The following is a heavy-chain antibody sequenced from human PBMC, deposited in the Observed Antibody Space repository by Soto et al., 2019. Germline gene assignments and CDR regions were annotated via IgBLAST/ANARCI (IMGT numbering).Heavy chain of an antibody. Sequence: GGSLRLSCAASGFTFSGSAMHWVRQASGKGLEWVGRIRSKANSYATAYAASVKGRFTISGDDSKNMAYLQMNSLKTEDTAVYYCTRAAGGERGGYSSSSGKIDYWGQGTLVTVSS. J-gene: IGHJ4*02. V-gene: IGHV3-73*01. CDR1: GFTFSGSA. D-gene: IGHD6-6*01. CDR2: IRSKANSYAT. CDR3: TRAAGGERGGYSSSSGKIDY.